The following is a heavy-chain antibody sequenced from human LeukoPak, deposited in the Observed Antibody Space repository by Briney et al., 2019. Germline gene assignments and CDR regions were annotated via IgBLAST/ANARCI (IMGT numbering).Heavy chain of an antibody. D-gene: IGHD2-2*02. J-gene: IGHJ5*02. Sequence: SETLSLTCSVAGGSISSYDWSCTRQPPGKGLEWIGYIYYSGSTKYNPSLKSRVTISVDTSKNQFSLRLSSVTAADTAVYYCARVYGYEPWGQGTLVTVSS. CDR1: GGSISSYD. CDR2: IYYSGST. V-gene: IGHV4-59*01. CDR3: ARVYGYEP.